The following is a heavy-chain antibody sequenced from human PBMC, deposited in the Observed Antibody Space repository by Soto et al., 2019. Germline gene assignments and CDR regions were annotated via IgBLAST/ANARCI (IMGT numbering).Heavy chain of an antibody. V-gene: IGHV3-30*04. CDR1: GFTFSSYA. J-gene: IGHJ4*02. D-gene: IGHD3-9*01. CDR3: AKDEAGVDYDILTGYYNFDY. CDR2: ISYDGSNK. Sequence: GGSLRLSCAASGFTFSSYAMHWVRQAPGKGLEWVAVISYDGSNKYYADSVKGRFTISRDNSKNTLYLQMNSLRAEDTAVYYCAKDEAGVDYDILTGYYNFDYWGQGTLVTVSS.